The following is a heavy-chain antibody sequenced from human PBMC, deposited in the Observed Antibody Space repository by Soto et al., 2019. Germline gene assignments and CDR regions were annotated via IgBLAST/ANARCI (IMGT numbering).Heavy chain of an antibody. D-gene: IGHD1-1*01. CDR2: LNGGTGQT. V-gene: IGHV1-3*01. CDR1: GYTFSTYA. J-gene: IGHJ6*02. Sequence: ASVKVSCKASGYTFSTYAIHWVRQAPGQSLEWMGWLNGGTGQTRYSQRFQDRVTITRDTSASTAYMEVSSLRPEDTAVYHCARGKGMEENYYYYGMDIWGQGTTVTVSS. CDR3: ARGKGMEENYYYYGMDI.